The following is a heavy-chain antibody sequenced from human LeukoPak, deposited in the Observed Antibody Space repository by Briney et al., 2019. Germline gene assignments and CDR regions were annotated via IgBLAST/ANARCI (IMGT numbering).Heavy chain of an antibody. CDR3: GRDSRWAQPDY. Sequence: PGGSLRLSCAASGFTFTHYGMNWVRQAPGKGLEWVSGLTSSGASTYYADSAKGRFTISRDNSKNTVYLQINSLTAEDTAVYYCGRDSRWAQPDYWGQGTLVTVSS. V-gene: IGHV3-23*01. CDR1: GFTFTHYG. J-gene: IGHJ4*02. CDR2: LTSSGAST. D-gene: IGHD5-24*01.